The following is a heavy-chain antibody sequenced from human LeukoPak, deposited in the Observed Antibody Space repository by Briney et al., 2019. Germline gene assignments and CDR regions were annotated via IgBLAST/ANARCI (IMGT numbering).Heavy chain of an antibody. CDR1: GFTFSSYW. Sequence: GGSLRLSCAASGFTFSSYWMTWVRQAPWKGLEWVANIKQDGSDKYYVDSVKGRFTISRDNAKNSLYLQMNSLRAEDTAVYYCAKGGYCSTTSCLAIYWGQGTLVTVSS. V-gene: IGHV3-7*03. J-gene: IGHJ4*02. CDR3: AKGGYCSTTSCLAIY. D-gene: IGHD2-2*01. CDR2: IKQDGSDK.